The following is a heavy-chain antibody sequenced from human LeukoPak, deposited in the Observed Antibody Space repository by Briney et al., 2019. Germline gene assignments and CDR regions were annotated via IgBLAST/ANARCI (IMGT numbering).Heavy chain of an antibody. Sequence: GGSLRLSCTASGFTFSNFWMGWVRQAPGKGLEWVSAISGSGGSTYYADSVKGRFTISRDNSKNTLYLQMNSLRAEDTAVYYCAKGHIAVAGTAHLDYWGQGTLVTVSS. CDR3: AKGHIAVAGTAHLDY. D-gene: IGHD6-19*01. J-gene: IGHJ4*02. V-gene: IGHV3-23*01. CDR1: GFTFSNFW. CDR2: ISGSGGST.